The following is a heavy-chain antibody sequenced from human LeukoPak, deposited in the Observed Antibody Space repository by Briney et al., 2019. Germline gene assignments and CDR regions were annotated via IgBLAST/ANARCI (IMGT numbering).Heavy chain of an antibody. CDR3: AKDHTSPSADGAFDV. CDR2: IFYDGSHK. Sequence: GGTPRLSCAASGCTFSYYGMPWVRQGPVKAPVWVPLIFYDGSHKYYADSVKGRFTISRDNSKKMLYLQMNSLTAEDTAVYYCAKDHTSPSADGAFDVWGQGTLVTVSS. CDR1: GCTFSYYG. V-gene: IGHV3-30*18. J-gene: IGHJ3*01.